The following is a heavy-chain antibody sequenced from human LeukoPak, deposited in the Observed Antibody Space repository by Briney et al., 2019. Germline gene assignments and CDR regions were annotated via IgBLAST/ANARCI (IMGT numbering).Heavy chain of an antibody. CDR1: NYSISSGYY. V-gene: IGHV4-38-2*01. J-gene: IGHJ4*02. CDR3: ARGRGGGFASSSFDY. CDR2: IYHSGST. Sequence: SETLSLTCAVSNYSISSGYYWGCIRQPPGKGLEWIGSIYHSGSTYYNPSLKSRVTISADTSRNQFSLKLTSVTATDTAVYYCARGRGGGFASSSFDYWGQGTLVTVSS. D-gene: IGHD3-16*01.